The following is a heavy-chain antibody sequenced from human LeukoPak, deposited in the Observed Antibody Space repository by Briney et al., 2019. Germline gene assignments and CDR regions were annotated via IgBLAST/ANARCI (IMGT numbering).Heavy chain of an antibody. Sequence: PSETLSLTCTVSGGSISSGSYYWSWIRQPAGKGLEWIGRIYTSGSTNYNPSLKSRVTISVDTSKNQFSLKLSSVTAADTAVYYCAREGPPDPVVVVAATQFDYWGQGTLVTVSS. D-gene: IGHD2-15*01. J-gene: IGHJ4*02. V-gene: IGHV4-61*02. CDR2: IYTSGST. CDR1: GGSISSGSYY. CDR3: AREGPPDPVVVVAATQFDY.